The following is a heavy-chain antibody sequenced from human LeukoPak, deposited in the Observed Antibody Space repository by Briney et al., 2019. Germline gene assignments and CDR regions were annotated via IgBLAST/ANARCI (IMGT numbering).Heavy chain of an antibody. CDR3: AKVRTGHYFDY. J-gene: IGHJ4*02. Sequence: GGSLRLSCAASGFTFSNYAMSWVRQAPGKGLEWVSSISGAGGSTYYADSVKGRFTISRDNSNNTLFLQMNSLRAEDTAVYYCAKVRTGHYFDYWGQGTLVTVSS. V-gene: IGHV3-23*01. D-gene: IGHD1-1*01. CDR1: GFTFSNYA. CDR2: ISGAGGST.